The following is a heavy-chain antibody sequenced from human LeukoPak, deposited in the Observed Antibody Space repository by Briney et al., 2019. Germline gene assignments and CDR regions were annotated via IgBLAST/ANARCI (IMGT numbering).Heavy chain of an antibody. CDR3: ASLFRDIVVVPAAIPFDY. CDR1: GYTFTGYY. CDR2: INPNSGGT. V-gene: IGHV1-2*02. D-gene: IGHD2-2*02. J-gene: IGHJ4*02. Sequence: ASVKVSCKASGYTFTGYYMHWVRQAPGQGLEWMGWINPNSGGTNYAQKFQGRVTMTRDTSISTAYMELSRLRSDGTAVYYCASLFRDIVVVPAAIPFDYWGQGTLVTVSS.